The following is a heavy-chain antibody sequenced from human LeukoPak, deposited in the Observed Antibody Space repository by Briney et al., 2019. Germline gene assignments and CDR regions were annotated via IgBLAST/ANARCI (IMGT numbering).Heavy chain of an antibody. CDR2: INHSGST. J-gene: IGHJ3*02. D-gene: IGHD2-15*01. V-gene: IGHV4-34*01. CDR1: GVSFSGYY. Sequence: PSETLSLTCAVYGVSFSGYYWVWIRQPPGKGREGMGEINHSGSTNYNPSLKSRATISVDTSKKQLSLQLSSVTAAGAAVYYCARARDPIVVVVAATREGAFDIWGQGTMVTVSS. CDR3: ARARDPIVVVVAATREGAFDI.